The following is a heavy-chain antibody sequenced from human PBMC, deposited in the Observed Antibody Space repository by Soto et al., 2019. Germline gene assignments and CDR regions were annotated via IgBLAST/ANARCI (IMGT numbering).Heavy chain of an antibody. J-gene: IGHJ4*02. V-gene: IGHV4-59*13. D-gene: IGHD1-26*01. CDR1: GDSISTYY. Sequence: QVQLQESGPGLVKPSETLSLTCTVSGDSISTYYWNWIRQPLGKGLEWIGYTYYIGRTNYNPSLKSRVTIQLDTSRNQLYLNLNSFTAADPAIYYCARDLVGLTHFDYWGQGLLVTVSS. CDR3: ARDLVGLTHFDY. CDR2: TYYIGRT.